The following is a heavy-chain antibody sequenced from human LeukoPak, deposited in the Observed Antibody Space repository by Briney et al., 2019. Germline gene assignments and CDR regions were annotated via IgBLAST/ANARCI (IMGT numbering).Heavy chain of an antibody. D-gene: IGHD3-10*01. Sequence: GGSLRLSCAASGFTFRNYVIHWVRQAPGKGLEWVAVTSSDLNVKLYADSVKGRFTISRDNSRSTLYLQMNSLRPEDTAIYYCARDREFGLDYWGQGTLVTVSS. V-gene: IGHV3-30-3*01. CDR2: TSSDLNVK. CDR3: ARDREFGLDY. CDR1: GFTFRNYV. J-gene: IGHJ4*02.